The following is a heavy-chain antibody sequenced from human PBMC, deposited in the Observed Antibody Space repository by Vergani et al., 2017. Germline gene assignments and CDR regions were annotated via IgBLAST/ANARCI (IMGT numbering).Heavy chain of an antibody. CDR3: ARREGEFWYFDL. CDR2: IYHSGST. D-gene: IGHD3-16*01. J-gene: IGHJ2*01. V-gene: IGHV4-30-2*01. Sequence: QLQLQESGSGLVKPSQTLSLTYAVSGGSISSGGYSWSWIRQPPGKGLEWIGYIYHSGSTYYNPSLKSRVTISVDRSKNQFSLKLSSVTAADTAVYYCARREGEFWYFDLWGRGTLVTVSS. CDR1: GGSISSGGYS.